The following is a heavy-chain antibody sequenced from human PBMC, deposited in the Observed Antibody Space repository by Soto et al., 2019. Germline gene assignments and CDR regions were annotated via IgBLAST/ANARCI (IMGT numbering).Heavy chain of an antibody. D-gene: IGHD2-2*02. CDR2: IYYSGST. J-gene: IGHJ3*02. Sequence: TSETLSLTCTVSGGSISSSSYSWGWIRQPPGEGLEWIGSIYYSGSTYYNPSLKSRVTISVDTSKNQFSLKLSSVTAADTAVYYCARMDAILDDAFDIWGQGTMVTVSS. CDR1: GGSISSSSYS. CDR3: ARMDAILDDAFDI. V-gene: IGHV4-39*01.